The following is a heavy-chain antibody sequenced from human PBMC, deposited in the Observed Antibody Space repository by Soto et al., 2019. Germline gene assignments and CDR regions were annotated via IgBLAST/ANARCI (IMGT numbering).Heavy chain of an antibody. CDR1: GFTFSTYS. J-gene: IGHJ4*02. CDR3: XRENTAMAPSDY. Sequence: EVQLVESGGGLVQPGGSLRLSCAASGFTFSTYSMNWVRQAPGKGLEWVSYIDSRSGTIYYADSVKGRFTISRDNAKNSLYLQMNSLRDEXXXXXXXXRENTAMAPSDYWGQGTLVTVSS. CDR2: IDSRSGTI. V-gene: IGHV3-48*02. D-gene: IGHD5-18*01.